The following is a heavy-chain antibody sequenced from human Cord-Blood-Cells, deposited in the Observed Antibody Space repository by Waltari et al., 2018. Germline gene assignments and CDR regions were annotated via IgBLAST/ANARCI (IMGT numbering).Heavy chain of an antibody. J-gene: IGHJ4*02. D-gene: IGHD7-27*01. CDR2: INPNSGGT. CDR3: ASETNWGFRSIGY. Sequence: QVQLVQSGAEVTKPGASVTVSCKASGSTFTGYYMHWVRQAPGQGLEWMGWINPNSGGTNYAQKFQGRVTMTRDTSISTAYMELSRLRSDDTAVYYCASETNWGFRSIGYWGQGTLVTVSS. CDR1: GSTFTGYY. V-gene: IGHV1-2*02.